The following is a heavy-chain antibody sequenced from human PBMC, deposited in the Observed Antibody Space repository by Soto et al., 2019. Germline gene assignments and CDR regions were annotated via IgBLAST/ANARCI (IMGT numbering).Heavy chain of an antibody. V-gene: IGHV3-21*04. Sequence: PGGSLRLSCAASGFTFSSYSMSWVRQAPGKGLEWVSSISITGSYIYYADSVKGRVTISRDNAKNSLFLQMNSLRAEDTAVYYCARSSYGSGSYQFDPWGQGTLVTVSS. J-gene: IGHJ5*02. D-gene: IGHD3-10*01. CDR2: ISITGSYI. CDR1: GFTFSSYS. CDR3: ARSSYGSGSYQFDP.